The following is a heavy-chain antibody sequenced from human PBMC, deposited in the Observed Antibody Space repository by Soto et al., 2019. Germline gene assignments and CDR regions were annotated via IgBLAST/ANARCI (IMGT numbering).Heavy chain of an antibody. J-gene: IGHJ6*02. CDR3: XRALSLRSGSPYLGMDV. CDR1: GGSISSGDYY. V-gene: IGHV4-30-4*01. Sequence: SETLSLTCTVSGGSISSGDYYWSWIRQPPGKGLEWIGYIYYSGSTYYNPSLKSRVTISVDTSKNQFSLKLSSVTAADTAVYYCXRALSLRSGSPYLGMDVWGQGTTVTVSS. CDR2: IYYSGST. D-gene: IGHD3-3*01.